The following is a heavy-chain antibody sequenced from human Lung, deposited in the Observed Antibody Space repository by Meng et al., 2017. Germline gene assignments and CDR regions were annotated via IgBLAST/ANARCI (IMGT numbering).Heavy chain of an antibody. CDR1: GFTFSSYS. V-gene: IGHV3-21*01. CDR3: ARGRVVVAAAPSDY. D-gene: IGHD2-15*01. J-gene: IGHJ4*02. Sequence: EVQLVESGGGLVKRGGSMRLSCAASGFTFSSYSMNWVLQAPGKGLEWVSSISSSSSYADSVKGRFTISRDNAKISLYLQMNSLRAEDTAVYYCARGRVVVAAAPSDYWGQGTLVTVSS. CDR2: ISSSS.